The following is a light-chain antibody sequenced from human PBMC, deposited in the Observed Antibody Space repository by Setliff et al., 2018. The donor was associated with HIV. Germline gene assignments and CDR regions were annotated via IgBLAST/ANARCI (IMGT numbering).Light chain of an antibody. V-gene: IGLV2-14*01. CDR1: SSDVGGYDY. CDR3: SSYTSNSTPL. J-gene: IGLJ1*01. Sequence: QSALTQPASVSGSPGQSITISCTGTSSDVGGYDYVSWYQHHPGKAPTLMIYDVSNRPSGVSNRFSGSKSGNTASLTISGLQAEDEAEYYCSSYTSNSTPLFGTGTKVTVL. CDR2: DVS.